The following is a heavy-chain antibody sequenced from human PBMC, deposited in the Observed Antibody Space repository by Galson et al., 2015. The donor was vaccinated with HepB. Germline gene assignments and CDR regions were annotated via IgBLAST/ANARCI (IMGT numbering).Heavy chain of an antibody. V-gene: IGHV3-23*01. CDR2: ISGSGGST. J-gene: IGHJ3*01. CDR3: AKDDMESPYGGYALDV. Sequence: SLRLSCAASGFPFRSYGMTWVRQAPGKGLERVSGISGSGGSTYYADSVKGRVTIARDNSKNTLYLQINRLRVEDTAVYYCAKDDMESPYGGYALDVWGQGTMVTVSS. D-gene: IGHD4/OR15-4a*01. CDR1: GFPFRSYG.